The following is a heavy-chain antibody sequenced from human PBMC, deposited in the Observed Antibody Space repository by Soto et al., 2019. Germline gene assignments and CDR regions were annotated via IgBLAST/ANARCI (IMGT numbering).Heavy chain of an antibody. CDR1: GYSIRSGYY. J-gene: IGHJ4*02. CDR3: ARARDGRLDY. V-gene: IGHV4-38-2*01. Sequence: SETLSLTCAVSGYSIRSGYYWGWIRQPPGKGLEWIGSIYHSGSTYYNPSLKSRVTISVDTSKNQFSLKLSSVTAADTAVYYCARARDGRLDYWGQGTLVTVSS. CDR2: IYHSGST.